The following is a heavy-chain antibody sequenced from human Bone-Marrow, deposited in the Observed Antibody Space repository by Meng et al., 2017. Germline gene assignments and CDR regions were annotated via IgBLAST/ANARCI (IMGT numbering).Heavy chain of an antibody. CDR3: ARSGIQLWLYY. D-gene: IGHD5-18*01. J-gene: IGHJ4*02. CDR1: GYTFTSYD. CDR2: MNPNSGNT. Sequence: QVQPVQSGGEVKKPGASGQVSCKAPGYTFTSYDINWVRQATGQGLEWMGWMNPNSGNTGYAQKFQGRVTMTRNTSISTAYMELSSLRSEDTAVYYCARSGIQLWLYYWGQGTLVTVSS. V-gene: IGHV1-8*01.